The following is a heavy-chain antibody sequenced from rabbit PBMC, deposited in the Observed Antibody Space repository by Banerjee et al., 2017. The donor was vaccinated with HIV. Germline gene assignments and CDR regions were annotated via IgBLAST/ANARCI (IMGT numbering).Heavy chain of an antibody. Sequence: EESGGDLVKPEGSLTLTCTASGFTISSNWICWVRQAPGKGLEWIACIDGGGSDITYYASWAKGRATITKTSSTTVTLQMTSLTAADTATYFCAREEYSYDDYGDFNLWGPGTLVTVS. D-gene: IGHD2-1*01. CDR1: GFTISSNW. V-gene: IGHV1S45*01. J-gene: IGHJ4*01. CDR3: AREEYSYDDYGDFNL. CDR2: IDGGGSDIT.